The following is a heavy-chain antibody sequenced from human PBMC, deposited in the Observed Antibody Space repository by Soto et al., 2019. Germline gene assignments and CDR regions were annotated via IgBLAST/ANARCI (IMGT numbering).Heavy chain of an antibody. CDR1: GDTFSSYE. CDR2: IVPIFGTA. CDR3: ARDRQNRDCYNYSLFD. J-gene: IGHJ4*02. D-gene: IGHD2-21*01. Sequence: QVQLVQSGAEVKKPGSSVKVSCKSSGDTFSSYEISWVRQAPGQGLEWMGGIVPIFGTARYAQKFQDRVNISADEATNKAYMELRSLRSHDTDEDYCARDRQNRDCYNYSLFDWGQGTLVAVSS. V-gene: IGHV1-69*01.